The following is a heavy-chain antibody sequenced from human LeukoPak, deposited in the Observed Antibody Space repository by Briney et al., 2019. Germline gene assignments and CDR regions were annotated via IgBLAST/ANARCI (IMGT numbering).Heavy chain of an antibody. CDR3: ARPADSSDFDY. V-gene: IGHV1-2*02. CDR1: GYTFTGNY. J-gene: IGHJ4*02. Sequence: EASVKVSCKASGYTFTGNYMHWVRQAPGQGLEWMGWINPNSGGTNYAQKFQGRVTMTRDTSISTAYMELSRLRSDDTAVYYCARPADSSDFDYWGQGTLVTVSS. D-gene: IGHD6-25*01. CDR2: INPNSGGT.